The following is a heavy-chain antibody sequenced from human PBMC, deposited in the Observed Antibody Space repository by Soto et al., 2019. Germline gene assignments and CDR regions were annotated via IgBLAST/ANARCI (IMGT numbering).Heavy chain of an antibody. D-gene: IGHD3-9*01. Sequence: QITLKESGHTLVRPTQTLTLTCAFSGFSLSTSGVGVGWIRQPPGKALEWLAVIYWDDSKDYSPSLRSRHTSTKDPYKNQVVLTMTNMDPMDTGTYYCAHKGPEDWPLDYWGQGTLVTVSP. CDR1: GFSLSTSGVG. J-gene: IGHJ4*02. CDR2: IYWDDSK. CDR3: AHKGPEDWPLDY. V-gene: IGHV2-5*02.